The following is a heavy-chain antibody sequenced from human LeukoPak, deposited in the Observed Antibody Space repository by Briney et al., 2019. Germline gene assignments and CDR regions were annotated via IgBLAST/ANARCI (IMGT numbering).Heavy chain of an antibody. D-gene: IGHD2-21*01. V-gene: IGHV4-59*01. CDR1: GVSISSYY. CDR2: SSYTGNG. Sequence: SETLSLTCTVSGVSISSYYWTWIRQPPGKGLEWIGYSSYTGNGNYHPSSKSRVTISVDTSKNQFSLKLNSLTAADTAVYVCARERGLRGLDIWGPGTTVIVSS. CDR3: ARERGLRGLDI. J-gene: IGHJ6*02.